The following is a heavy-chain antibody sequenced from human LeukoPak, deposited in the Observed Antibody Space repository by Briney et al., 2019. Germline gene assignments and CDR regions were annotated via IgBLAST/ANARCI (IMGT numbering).Heavy chain of an antibody. CDR1: GYTFTSYD. D-gene: IGHD1-26*01. CDR3: AREASGSYYQNDY. J-gene: IGHJ4*02. Sequence: ASVKVSCKASGYTFTSYDINWVRQATGQGLEWMGWMNPNSGNTGYAQKFQGRVTMTRNTSISTAYMELSSLRSEDTAVYYRAREASGSYYQNDYWGQGTLVTVSS. V-gene: IGHV1-8*01. CDR2: MNPNSGNT.